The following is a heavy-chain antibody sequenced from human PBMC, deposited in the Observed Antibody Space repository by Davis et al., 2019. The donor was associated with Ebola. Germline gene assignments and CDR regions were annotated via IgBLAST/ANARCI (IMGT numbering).Heavy chain of an antibody. V-gene: IGHV6-1*01. Sequence: SQTLSLTCAISGDSVSSNSAAWNWIRQSPSRGLGWLGRTYYRSKWYNDYAVSVKSRITINPDTSKNQFSLQLNPVTPEDTAVYYCARFSGYSSSSVYYGMDVWGQGTTVTVSS. D-gene: IGHD6-6*01. CDR1: GDSVSSNSAA. CDR3: ARFSGYSSSSVYYGMDV. CDR2: TYYRSKWYN. J-gene: IGHJ6*02.